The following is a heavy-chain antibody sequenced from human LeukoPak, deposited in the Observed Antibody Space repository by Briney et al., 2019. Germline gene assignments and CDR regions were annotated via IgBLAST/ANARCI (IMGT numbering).Heavy chain of an antibody. CDR2: IKQDGREK. D-gene: IGHD3-3*01. J-gene: IGHJ4*02. Sequence: GGSLRLSCAASGFTFSSYWMSWVRQAPGKGLEWVANIKQDGREKYYVDSGKGQFTIDRDNAKNSLYLQMNSLRAEDTAVYYCARFPWTGLRFLAWLFFDYWGQGTLVTVSS. CDR1: GFTFSSYW. CDR3: ARFPWTGLRFLAWLFFDY. V-gene: IGHV3-7*01.